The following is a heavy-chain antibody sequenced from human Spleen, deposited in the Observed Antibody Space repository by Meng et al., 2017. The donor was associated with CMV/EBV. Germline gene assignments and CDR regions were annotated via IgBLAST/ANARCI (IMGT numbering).Heavy chain of an antibody. Sequence: GGSLRLSCAASGFTFDDYAMHWVRQAPGKGLEWVSGISWNSGSIGYADSVKGRFTISRDNAKNSLYLQMNSLRAEDTAVYYCAKARQELLWFGDAEEGFDYWGQGTLVTVSS. D-gene: IGHD3-10*01. CDR3: AKARQELLWFGDAEEGFDY. CDR2: ISWNSGSI. CDR1: GFTFDDYA. V-gene: IGHV3-9*01. J-gene: IGHJ4*02.